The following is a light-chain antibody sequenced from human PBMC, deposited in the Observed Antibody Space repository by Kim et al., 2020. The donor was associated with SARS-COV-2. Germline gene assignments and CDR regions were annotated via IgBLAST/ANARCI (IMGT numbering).Light chain of an antibody. CDR1: QSVLYSSNNKNY. V-gene: IGKV4-1*01. CDR3: QQYYSTPPPT. CDR2: WAS. J-gene: IGKJ4*01. Sequence: ATINCKSSQSVLYSSNNKNYLAWYQQKPGQPPKLLIYWASTRESGVPDRFSGSGSGTDFTLTISSLQAEDVAVYYCQQYYSTPPPTFGGGTKLEI.